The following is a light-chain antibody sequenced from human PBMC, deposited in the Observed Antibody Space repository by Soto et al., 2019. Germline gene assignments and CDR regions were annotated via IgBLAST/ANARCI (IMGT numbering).Light chain of an antibody. CDR1: QSISRW. V-gene: IGKV1-5*03. CDR2: KAS. J-gene: IGKJ1*01. CDR3: KQYSVYPWT. Sequence: DIQMTQSPCTLSASAGDRVLITCRASQSISRWLAWYPQKSGNAPKLLIYKASTLHIGAPSTFSGSGSATEFTLTIDSLQPDDFATYYCKQYSVYPWTFGQGTKVDIK.